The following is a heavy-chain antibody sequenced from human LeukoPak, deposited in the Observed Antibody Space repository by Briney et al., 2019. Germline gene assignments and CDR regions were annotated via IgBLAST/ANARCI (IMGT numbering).Heavy chain of an antibody. CDR1: GYTFTGYY. V-gene: IGHV1-2*06. D-gene: IGHD6-19*01. Sequence: ASVKVSCKASGYTFTGYYMHWVRQAPGQGLEWMGRINPNSGGTNYAQKFQGRVTMTRDTSISTAYMELSRLRSDDTAVYYRARDLAHRYSSGWCFDYWGQGTLVTVSS. CDR2: INPNSGGT. CDR3: ARDLAHRYSSGWCFDY. J-gene: IGHJ4*02.